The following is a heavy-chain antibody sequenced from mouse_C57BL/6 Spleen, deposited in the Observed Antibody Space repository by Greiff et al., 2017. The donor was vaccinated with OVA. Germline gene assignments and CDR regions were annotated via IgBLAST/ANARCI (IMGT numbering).Heavy chain of an antibody. CDR1: GFTFSDAW. CDR2: IRHKATNHAT. D-gene: IGHD1-1*01. CDR3: TRLDYYGSSPYWYFDV. J-gene: IGHJ1*03. V-gene: IGHV6-6*01. Sequence: DVKLQESGGGLVQPGGSMKLSCAASGFTFSDAWMDWVRQSPEKGLEWVAEIRHKATNHATYYAESVKGRFTISRDDSKSSVYLQMNSLRAEDTGIYYCTRLDYYGSSPYWYFDVWGTGTTVTVSS.